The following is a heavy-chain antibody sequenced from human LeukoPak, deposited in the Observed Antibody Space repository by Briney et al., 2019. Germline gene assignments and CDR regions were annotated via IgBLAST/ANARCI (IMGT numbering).Heavy chain of an antibody. CDR3: ARVSWGNYYFDY. Sequence: SETLSLTCTVSGGSISSYYWSWIRQPPGKGLEWIGYIYYSGSTNYNPSLKSRVTISVDTSKNQFSLKLSSVTAADTAVYYCARVSWGNYYFDYRGQGTLVTVSS. CDR2: IYYSGST. V-gene: IGHV4-59*01. CDR1: GGSISSYY. D-gene: IGHD7-27*01. J-gene: IGHJ4*02.